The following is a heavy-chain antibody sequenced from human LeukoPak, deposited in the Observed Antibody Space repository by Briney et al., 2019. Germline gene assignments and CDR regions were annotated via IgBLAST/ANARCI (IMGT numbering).Heavy chain of an antibody. D-gene: IGHD5-18*01. Sequence: GGSLRLSCAASGFTFSDYYMSWIRQAPGKGLEWVSYISNSGSTIYYADSVKGRFTISRDNAKNSLYLQMNSLRAEDTAVYYCARDKNGYSYGYRFDYWGQGTLVTVSS. CDR1: GFTFSDYY. CDR2: ISNSGSTI. J-gene: IGHJ4*02. CDR3: ARDKNGYSYGYRFDY. V-gene: IGHV3-11*01.